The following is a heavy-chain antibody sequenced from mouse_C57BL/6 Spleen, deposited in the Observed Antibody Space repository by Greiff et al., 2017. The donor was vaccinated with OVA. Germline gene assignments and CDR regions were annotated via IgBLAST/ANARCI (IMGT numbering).Heavy chain of an antibody. CDR1: GYAFSSSW. CDR2: IYPGDGDT. Sequence: QVQLQQSGPELVKPGASVKISCKASGYAFSSSWMNWVKQRPGTGLEWIGRIYPGDGDTNYNGKFKGKATLTADKSSSTAYMQLSSLTSEDSAVYFCARGTTVVARYYYAMDYWGQGTSVTVSS. V-gene: IGHV1-82*01. J-gene: IGHJ4*01. D-gene: IGHD1-1*01. CDR3: ARGTTVVARYYYAMDY.